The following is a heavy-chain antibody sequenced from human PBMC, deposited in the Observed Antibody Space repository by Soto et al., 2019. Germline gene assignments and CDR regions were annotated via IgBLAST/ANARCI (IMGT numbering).Heavy chain of an antibody. V-gene: IGHV3-21*01. J-gene: IGHJ4*02. CDR3: ARADWGDSSSVHYFDY. D-gene: IGHD6-6*01. Sequence: PGGSLRLSCAASGFTFSSYSMNWVRQAPGKGLEWVSSISSSSSYIYYADSVKGRFTISRDNAKNSLYLQMNSLRAEDTAVYYCARADWGDSSSVHYFDYWGQGTLVTVSS. CDR1: GFTFSSYS. CDR2: ISSSSSYI.